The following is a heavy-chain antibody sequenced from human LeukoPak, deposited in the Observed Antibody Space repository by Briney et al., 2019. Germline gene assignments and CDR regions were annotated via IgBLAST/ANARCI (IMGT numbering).Heavy chain of an antibody. CDR3: ASRPAGSTWYGVFDY. CDR1: GASINSHY. Sequence: SETLSLTCPVSGASINSHYWSWIRQSPGKGLEWIGYVFNGGSTNYNPSLKSRVTMSLDTSRDQFSLRLSSVTAADTAIYYCASRPAGSTWYGVFDYWSQGTLVTVSS. D-gene: IGHD6-13*01. CDR2: VFNGGST. V-gene: IGHV4-59*11. J-gene: IGHJ4*02.